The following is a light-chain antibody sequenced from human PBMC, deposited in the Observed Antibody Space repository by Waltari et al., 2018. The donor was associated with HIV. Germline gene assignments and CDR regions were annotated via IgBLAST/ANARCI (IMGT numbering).Light chain of an antibody. CDR3: QQYGSSPIA. J-gene: IGKJ5*01. Sequence: ETVLTQSPGTLSLSPGERATLSCRASQSIISNYVAWYQQKTGQAPRLLIDGASKRATGIPDRFRGSGSGTDFTLTISRLEPEDFAVYYCQQYGSSPIAFGQGTRLEIK. V-gene: IGKV3-20*01. CDR1: QSIISNY. CDR2: GAS.